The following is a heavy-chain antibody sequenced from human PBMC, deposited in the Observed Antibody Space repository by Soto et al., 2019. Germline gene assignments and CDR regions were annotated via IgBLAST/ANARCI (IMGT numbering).Heavy chain of an antibody. Sequence: LSLTCTVSGGSVSSYYWSWIRQPPGKGLEWIGYIYYSGSTNYNPSLKSRVTISVDTSKNQFSLKLSSVTAADTAVYYCARASIWGSYRYSYYFDYWGQGTLVTVSS. CDR3: ARASIWGSYRYSYYFDY. J-gene: IGHJ4*02. D-gene: IGHD3-16*02. V-gene: IGHV4-59*02. CDR2: IYYSGST. CDR1: GGSVSSYY.